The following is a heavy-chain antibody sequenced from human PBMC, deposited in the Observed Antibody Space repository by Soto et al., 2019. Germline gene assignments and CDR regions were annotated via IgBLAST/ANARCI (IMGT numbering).Heavy chain of an antibody. V-gene: IGHV1-18*01. CDR3: ARDGGSGSYRIFDY. D-gene: IGHD1-26*01. CDR2: ISTYTGNT. J-gene: IGHJ4*02. Sequence: GASVKVSCKASGYTFTSSGISWVRQAPGQGLEWMGWISTYTGNTNYAQSFQGRVTMTTDTSTSTAYMGLRSLRSDDTAMYYCARDGGSGSYRIFDYWGQGTLVTVSS. CDR1: GYTFTSSG.